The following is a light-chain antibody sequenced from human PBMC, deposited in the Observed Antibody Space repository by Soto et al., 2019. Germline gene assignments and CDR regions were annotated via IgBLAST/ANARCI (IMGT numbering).Light chain of an antibody. Sequence: EIVLTQSPGTLSFSPGERAILSCRASQSVTSSYLAWYQQKPGQAPRLLIYGASSRATGIPDRFSGSGSGTDFTLIIIRLEPEDFAVYYCQLYGISPAFGVGTKVAIK. CDR3: QLYGISPA. CDR1: QSVTSSY. CDR2: GAS. V-gene: IGKV3-20*01. J-gene: IGKJ4*01.